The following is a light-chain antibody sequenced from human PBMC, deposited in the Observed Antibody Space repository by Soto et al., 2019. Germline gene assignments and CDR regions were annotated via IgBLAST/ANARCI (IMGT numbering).Light chain of an antibody. J-gene: IGKJ1*01. CDR1: QSVGSN. CDR2: GAS. Sequence: EIVMTQSPGTLSVSPGERATLSCRASQSVGSNLAWYQQNPGQPPRLLIYGASTRATGIPARFSGSGSGTDFTLTISSLQPEDFATYSCQQSYSTTWTFGQGTKVDI. CDR3: QQSYSTTWT. V-gene: IGKV3-15*01.